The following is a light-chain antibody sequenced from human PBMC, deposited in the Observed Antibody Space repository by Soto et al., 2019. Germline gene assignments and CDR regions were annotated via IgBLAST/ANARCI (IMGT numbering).Light chain of an antibody. CDR3: LQDYSYPLT. Sequence: AIQMTQSPSSLSASVGDRVTITCRASQGIRNDLGWYQQKPGKAPKLLIYAASSLQSGVPSRFSGRGSGTDFTIAIDNLQPEDFATYYCLQDYSYPLTFGQGTKVEIK. J-gene: IGKJ1*01. V-gene: IGKV1-6*01. CDR1: QGIRND. CDR2: AAS.